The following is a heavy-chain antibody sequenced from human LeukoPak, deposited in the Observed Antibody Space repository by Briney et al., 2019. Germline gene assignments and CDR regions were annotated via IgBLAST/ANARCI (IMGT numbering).Heavy chain of an antibody. CDR1: GGSISSYY. Sequence: SETLSLTCTVSGGSISSYYWSWIRQPAGKGLEWIGRIYTSGSTNYNPSLKSRVTMSVDTSKNQFSLKLSSVTAADTAVYYCAREAHYYDSSGYYINWFDPWGQGTLVTVSS. V-gene: IGHV4-4*07. CDR2: IYTSGST. D-gene: IGHD3-22*01. CDR3: AREAHYYDSSGYYINWFDP. J-gene: IGHJ5*02.